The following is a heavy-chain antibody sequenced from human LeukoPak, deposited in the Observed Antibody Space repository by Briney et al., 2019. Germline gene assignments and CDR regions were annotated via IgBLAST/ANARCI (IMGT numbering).Heavy chain of an antibody. Sequence: GGSLRLSCAASGFTFSSYSMNWVRQAPGKGLEWVSYISSSGSTIYYADSVKGRFTISRDNAKNSLFLQMNSLRAEDTAVYYCARVLRYCSGGNCYSGGLGYMDVWGKGTTVTISS. CDR3: ARVLRYCSGGNCYSGGLGYMDV. D-gene: IGHD2-15*01. CDR2: ISSSGSTI. CDR1: GFTFSSYS. J-gene: IGHJ6*03. V-gene: IGHV3-48*04.